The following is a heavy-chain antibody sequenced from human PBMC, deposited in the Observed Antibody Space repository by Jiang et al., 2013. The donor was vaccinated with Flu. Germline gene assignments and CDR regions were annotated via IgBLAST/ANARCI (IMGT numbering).Heavy chain of an antibody. CDR3: AGGDRNYYDSSGYYHGAYFDL. D-gene: IGHD3-22*01. J-gene: IGHJ2*01. V-gene: IGHV1-18*01. CDR2: ISAYNGNT. Sequence: GQGLEWMGWISAYNGNTNYAQKLQGRVTMTTDTSTSTAYMELRSLRSDDTAVYYCAGGDRNYYDSSGYYHGAYFDLWGRGTLVTVSS.